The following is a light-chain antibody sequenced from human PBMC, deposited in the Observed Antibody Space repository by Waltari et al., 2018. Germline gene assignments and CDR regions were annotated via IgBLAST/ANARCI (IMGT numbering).Light chain of an antibody. CDR3: QQYRSSPLT. Sequence: DIQMTQSPSSLSASVGDRVTITCRARQAITNSLAWYQQKPGKAPKLLLYRASTLESGVPSRFSGSGAGTEYTLTISSLQPEDFATYYCQQYRSSPLTFGGGTKVEIK. CDR1: QAITNS. J-gene: IGKJ4*02. V-gene: IGKV1-NL1*01. CDR2: RAS.